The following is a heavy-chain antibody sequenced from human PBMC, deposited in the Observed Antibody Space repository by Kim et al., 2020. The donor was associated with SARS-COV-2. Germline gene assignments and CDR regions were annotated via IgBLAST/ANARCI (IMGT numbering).Heavy chain of an antibody. CDR2: INHSGST. CDR1: GGSFSGYY. J-gene: IGHJ6*02. V-gene: IGHV4-34*01. CDR3: ARFPIRAMVRGVIPHYGMDV. D-gene: IGHD3-10*01. Sequence: SETLSLTCAVYGGSFSGYYWSWIRQPPGKGLEWIGEINHSGSTNYNPSLKSRVTISVDTSKNQFSLKLSSVTAADTAVYYCARFPIRAMVRGVIPHYGMDVWGQGTTVTVSS.